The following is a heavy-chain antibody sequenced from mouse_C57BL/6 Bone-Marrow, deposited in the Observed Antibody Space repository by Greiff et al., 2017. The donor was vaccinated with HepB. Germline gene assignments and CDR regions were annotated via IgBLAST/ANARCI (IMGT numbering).Heavy chain of an antibody. J-gene: IGHJ2*02. CDR3: ARDRVLRYTPLES. V-gene: IGHV5-4*01. CDR2: ISEGGNYT. Sequence: EVMLVESGGGLVKPGGSLKLSCEASGFTFSSYAMYWVRQTPEKRLEWVATISEGGNYTYYLVNVKGRFTITIDNAKNNLYLQMSHLTSEYTAMYYFARDRVLRYTPLESWRQGTSLSVSS. D-gene: IGHD1-1*01. CDR1: GFTFSSYA.